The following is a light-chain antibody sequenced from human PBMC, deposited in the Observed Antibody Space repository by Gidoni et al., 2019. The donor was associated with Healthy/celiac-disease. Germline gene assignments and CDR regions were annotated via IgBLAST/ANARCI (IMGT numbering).Light chain of an antibody. J-gene: IGKJ3*01. Sequence: DIVLTQSPATLSLSPGERDTPSCRASQSVSSYLAWYQQKPGQAPRLLIYDASNRATGIPARFSGSGSGTDFTLTISSLGPEDLAVYYCQQRRNWPPIFTFGPGTKVDIK. CDR1: QSVSSY. CDR2: DAS. CDR3: QQRRNWPPIFT. V-gene: IGKV3-11*01.